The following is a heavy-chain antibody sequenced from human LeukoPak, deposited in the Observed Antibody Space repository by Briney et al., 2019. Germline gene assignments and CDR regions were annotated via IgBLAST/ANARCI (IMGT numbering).Heavy chain of an antibody. Sequence: SETLSLTCAVYGGSFSGYYWGWIRQPPGKGLEWIGSIYHSGSTYYNPSLKSRVTISVDPSKNQFSLKLSSVTAADTAVYYCARRGSYYYYYYMDVWGKGTTVTVSS. CDR2: IYHSGST. V-gene: IGHV4-34*01. D-gene: IGHD1-26*01. CDR1: GGSFSGYY. J-gene: IGHJ6*03. CDR3: ARRGSYYYYYYMDV.